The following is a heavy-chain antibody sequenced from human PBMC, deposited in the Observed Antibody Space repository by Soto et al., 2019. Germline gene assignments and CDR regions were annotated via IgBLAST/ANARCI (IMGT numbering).Heavy chain of an antibody. D-gene: IGHD6-13*01. J-gene: IGHJ3*01. CDR1: GFTFHDHA. CDR2: ISWNSETT. CDR3: AKDKAAAGAFNAFDV. V-gene: IGHV3-9*01. Sequence: EVQLVESGGALVQPGRSLRLSCAASGFTFHDHAMHWVRQVPGKGLEWISGISWNSETTRYAESVKVRFTISRDNAKNSLDLQMNSLRVEDTALYYCAKDKAAAGAFNAFDVWGQGTMVTVSS.